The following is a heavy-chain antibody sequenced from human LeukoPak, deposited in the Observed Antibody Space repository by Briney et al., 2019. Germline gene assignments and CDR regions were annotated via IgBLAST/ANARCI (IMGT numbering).Heavy chain of an antibody. V-gene: IGHV1-2*02. Sequence: ASVKVSCKASGYTFTGYYMHWVRQAPGQGLEWMGWINPDSGGTNYAQRFQGRVTMTRDTSISTAYMELSRLRSDDTAFYYCARAGVWDYNDSSGYHNGAFDIWGQGTMVAVSS. D-gene: IGHD3-22*01. CDR2: INPDSGGT. J-gene: IGHJ3*02. CDR1: GYTFTGYY. CDR3: ARAGVWDYNDSSGYHNGAFDI.